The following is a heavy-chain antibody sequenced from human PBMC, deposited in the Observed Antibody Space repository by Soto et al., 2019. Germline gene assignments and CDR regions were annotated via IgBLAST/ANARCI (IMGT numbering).Heavy chain of an antibody. Sequence: GEALKISCAASGFTFSTHDMSWVRQAPGKGLEWVSTMSTSGGTYYADSVKGRFTISRDNSKKTLYLQMNSLRAEDTAVYYCAKGLDTRWYFFDHWGPGTLVTVSS. CDR2: MSTSGGT. J-gene: IGHJ4*02. CDR3: AKGLDTRWYFFDH. V-gene: IGHV3-23*01. CDR1: GFTFSTHD. D-gene: IGHD6-13*01.